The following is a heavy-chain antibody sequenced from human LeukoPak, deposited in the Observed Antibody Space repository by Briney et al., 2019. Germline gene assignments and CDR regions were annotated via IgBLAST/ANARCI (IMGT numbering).Heavy chain of an antibody. V-gene: IGHV1-69*05. D-gene: IGHD1-7*01. CDR1: GGTFSSYA. CDR3: ARGHRMRPSRTHYYYGMDV. CDR2: IIPIFGTA. J-gene: IGHJ6*02. Sequence: SVKVSCKASGGTFSSYAISWVRQAPGQGLEWMGGIIPIFGTANYAQKFQGRVTITTDESTSTACMELSSLRSEDTAVYYCARGHRMRPSRTHYYYGMDVWGQGTTVTVSS.